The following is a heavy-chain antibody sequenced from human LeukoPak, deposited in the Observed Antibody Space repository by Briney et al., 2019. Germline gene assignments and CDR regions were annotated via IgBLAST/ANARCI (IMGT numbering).Heavy chain of an antibody. Sequence: GGSLRLSCAASGFTFSSYAMSWVRQAPGKGLEWVSAISGSGGSTYYADSVKGRSTISRDNSKNTLYLQMNSLRAEDTAVYYCAKDSSGDSFYYFDYWGQGTLVTVSS. J-gene: IGHJ4*02. CDR2: ISGSGGST. D-gene: IGHD3-10*01. CDR1: GFTFSSYA. V-gene: IGHV3-23*01. CDR3: AKDSSGDSFYYFDY.